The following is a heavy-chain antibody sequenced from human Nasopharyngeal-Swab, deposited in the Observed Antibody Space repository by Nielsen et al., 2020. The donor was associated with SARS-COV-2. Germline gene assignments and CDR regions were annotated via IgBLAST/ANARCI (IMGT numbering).Heavy chain of an antibody. J-gene: IGHJ6*02. V-gene: IGHV3-21*04. D-gene: IGHD2-21*01. CDR3: AKASYLRGLDV. CDR2: ISSSSSYI. CDR1: GFTFNNYN. Sequence: GGSLRLSCAASGFTFNNYNFNWVRQAPGKGLEWVSSISSSSSYIYYADSVKGRFTISRDNAKNSLYLQMNSLRAEDTALYYCAKASYLRGLDVWGQGTTVTVSS.